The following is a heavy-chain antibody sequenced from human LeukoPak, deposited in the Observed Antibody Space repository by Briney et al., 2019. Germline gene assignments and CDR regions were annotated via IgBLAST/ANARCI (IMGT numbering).Heavy chain of an antibody. Sequence: GGSLRLSCGASGFTFSSYAMHWVRQAPGKGLEWVAVISYDGSNKYYADSVKGRFTISRDNSKNTLYLQMNSLRAEDTAVYYCAKEDFWSGYYLDYWGQGTLVTVSS. J-gene: IGHJ4*02. CDR3: AKEDFWSGYYLDY. CDR1: GFTFSSYA. CDR2: ISYDGSNK. D-gene: IGHD3-3*01. V-gene: IGHV3-30-3*01.